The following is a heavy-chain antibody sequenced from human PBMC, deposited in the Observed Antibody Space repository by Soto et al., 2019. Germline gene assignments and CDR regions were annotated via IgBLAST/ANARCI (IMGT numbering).Heavy chain of an antibody. CDR1: GFTFSSYA. Sequence: QVQLVESGGGVVQPGRSLRLSCAASGFTFSSYAMHWVRQAPGKGLEWVAVISYDGSNKYYADSVKGRFTISRDNSKNTLYLQMNSLRAEDTAVYYCARDQGGGYQTSTHCYWGQGTLVTVSS. CDR3: ARDQGGGYQTSTHCY. D-gene: IGHD1-26*01. J-gene: IGHJ4*02. V-gene: IGHV3-30-3*01. CDR2: ISYDGSNK.